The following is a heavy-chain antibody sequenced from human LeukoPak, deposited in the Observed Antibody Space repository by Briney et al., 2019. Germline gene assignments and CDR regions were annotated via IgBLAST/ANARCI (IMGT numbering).Heavy chain of an antibody. V-gene: IGHV3-23*01. Sequence: PGGSLRLSCAASGFTFSSFAMSWVRQAPGRGLEWVSSISGSGASTYYADSVKGRFTISRDNPRNTLYLQMSSLRAEDTAVYYCAKDAGPFNYYGSGSNWYYFDYWGQGTLVTVSS. CDR2: ISGSGAST. CDR3: AKDAGPFNYYGSGSNWYYFDY. J-gene: IGHJ4*02. CDR1: GFTFSSFA. D-gene: IGHD3-10*01.